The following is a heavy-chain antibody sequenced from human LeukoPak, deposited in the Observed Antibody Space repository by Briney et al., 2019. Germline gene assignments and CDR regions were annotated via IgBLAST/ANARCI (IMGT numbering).Heavy chain of an antibody. J-gene: IGHJ3*02. D-gene: IGHD6-13*01. CDR3: ARDQRVAYSSSWYGGAFDI. CDR1: GFTFSSYG. V-gene: IGHV3-33*01. Sequence: GGSLRLSCAASGFTFSSYGMHWVRQAPGKGLEWVAVIWYDGSNKYYADSVKGRFTISRDNSKNTLDLQMNSLRAEDTAVYYCARDQRVAYSSSWYGGAFDIWGQGTMVTVSS. CDR2: IWYDGSNK.